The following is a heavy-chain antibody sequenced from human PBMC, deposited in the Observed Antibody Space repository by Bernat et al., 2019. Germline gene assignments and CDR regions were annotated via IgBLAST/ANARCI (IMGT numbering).Heavy chain of an antibody. CDR2: IWYDGSNK. V-gene: IGHV3-33*01. CDR3: ARDGPHYDSSGYYLSDLFRGAFDI. Sequence: QVQLVESGGGVVQPGRSLRLSCAASGFTFSSYGMHWVRQAPGKGLEWVAVIWYDGSNKYYADSVKGRFTIPRDNSKNTLYLQMNSLRAEDTAVYYCARDGPHYDSSGYYLSDLFRGAFDIWGQGTMVTVSS. D-gene: IGHD3-22*01. CDR1: GFTFSSYG. J-gene: IGHJ3*02.